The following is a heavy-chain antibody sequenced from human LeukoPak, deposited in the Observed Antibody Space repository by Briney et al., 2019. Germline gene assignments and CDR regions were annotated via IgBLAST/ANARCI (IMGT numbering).Heavy chain of an antibody. V-gene: IGHV3-74*01. Sequence: GGSLRVSCAASGFTFSSYWMHWVRQAPGKGLVWVSRINHDGSDTNYADSVKGRFTISRDNAKNTLYLQMNSLRAEDTAVYYCARDFFSSFGNWGQGTLVTVSS. J-gene: IGHJ4*02. CDR2: INHDGSDT. D-gene: IGHD3-10*01. CDR3: ARDFFSSFGN. CDR1: GFTFSSYW.